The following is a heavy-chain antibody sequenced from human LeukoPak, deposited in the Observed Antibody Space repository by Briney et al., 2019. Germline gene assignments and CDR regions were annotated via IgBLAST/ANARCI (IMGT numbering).Heavy chain of an antibody. Sequence: PGGSLRLSCAASGFTFSSYAMSWVRQAPGKGLEWVSAISGSGGNTYYADSVKGRFTISRDNSKNTLYLQMNSLRAEDTAVYYCARHGDIAAATFEYWGQGNLVTVSS. V-gene: IGHV3-23*01. CDR1: GFTFSSYA. D-gene: IGHD6-13*01. CDR2: ISGSGGNT. J-gene: IGHJ4*02. CDR3: ARHGDIAAATFEY.